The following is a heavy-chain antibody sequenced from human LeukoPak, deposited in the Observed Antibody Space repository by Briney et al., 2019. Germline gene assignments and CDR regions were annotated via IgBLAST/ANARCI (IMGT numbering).Heavy chain of an antibody. D-gene: IGHD3-22*01. CDR1: GGSISSGSYY. CDR2: IYTSGST. J-gene: IGHJ3*02. Sequence: ASETLSLTCTVSGGSISSGSYYWSWIRQPAGKGLEWIGRIYTSGSTNYNPSLKSRVTISVDTSKNQFSLKLSSVTAADTAVYYCASSLYYYDSSGYYSDAFDICGQGTMVTVSS. CDR3: ASSLYYYDSSGYYSDAFDI. V-gene: IGHV4-61*02.